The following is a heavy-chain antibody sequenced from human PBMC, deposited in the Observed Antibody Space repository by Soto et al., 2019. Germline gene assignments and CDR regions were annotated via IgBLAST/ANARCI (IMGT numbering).Heavy chain of an antibody. Sequence: GGSLRLCCAASGFTFSSYSMNWVRQAPGKGLEWVSSISSGSSYIFYADSVKGRFTISRDNAKNTLYLQMNSLRAEDTAVYYCACWFRFAYYYSLIDSWDKRTTVTGSS. CDR3: ACWFRFAYYYSLIDS. CDR2: ISSGSSYI. CDR1: GFTFSSYS. J-gene: IGHJ6*03. D-gene: IGHD3-10*01. V-gene: IGHV3-21*01.